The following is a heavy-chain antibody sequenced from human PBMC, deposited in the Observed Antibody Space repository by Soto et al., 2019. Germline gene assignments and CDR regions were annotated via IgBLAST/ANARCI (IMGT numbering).Heavy chain of an antibody. J-gene: IGHJ4*02. D-gene: IGHD3-10*01. CDR1: GFTFSSYG. CDR2: ISYDGSNK. CDR3: ARWFGAFDY. V-gene: IGHV3-30*03. Sequence: QVQLVESGGGVVQPGRSLRLSCAASGFTFSSYGMHWVRQAPGKGLEWVAVISYDGSNKYYADSVKGRFTISRDNSKNTLYLQMNGVRAEDTVVYYCARWFGAFDYWCQGTLVTVSS.